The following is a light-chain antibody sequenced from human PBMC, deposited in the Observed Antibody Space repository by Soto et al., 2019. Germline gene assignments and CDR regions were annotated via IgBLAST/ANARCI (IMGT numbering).Light chain of an antibody. V-gene: IGKV3-15*01. Sequence: EVVMSHSPATLSVSTGEGATLSCRASQSVGSLVAWYQQKPGQAPRLLIYRVSTRATDIAARFTGSGSGTEFTLTISSLQTEDFAVYYCQQANNLPITFGPGTRLEIK. CDR2: RVS. J-gene: IGKJ5*01. CDR1: QSVGSL. CDR3: QQANNLPIT.